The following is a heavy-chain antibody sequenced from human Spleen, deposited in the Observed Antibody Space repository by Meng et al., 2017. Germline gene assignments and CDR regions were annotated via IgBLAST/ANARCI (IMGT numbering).Heavy chain of an antibody. J-gene: IGHJ4*02. Sequence: QVPLGQVGPWVKRPGASWKVSCKALGYPFTSYGISWVRQAPGQGLEWMGWIGAYNGHTNYAQKLQGRVTMTTDTSTTTAYMELRSLRSDDTAMYYCARDEDISAAGKLFGDYWGQGTLVTVSS. CDR1: GYPFTSYG. D-gene: IGHD6-25*01. V-gene: IGHV1-18*01. CDR3: ARDEDISAAGKLFGDY. CDR2: IGAYNGHT.